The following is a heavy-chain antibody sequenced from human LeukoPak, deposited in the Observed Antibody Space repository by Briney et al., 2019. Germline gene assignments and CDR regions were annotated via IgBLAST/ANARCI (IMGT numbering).Heavy chain of an antibody. D-gene: IGHD1-7*01. CDR2: IFYSGSA. CDR1: GGSISSSSYY. J-gene: IGHJ5*02. Sequence: SETLSLTCTVSGGSISSSSYYWGWIRQPPGKGLEWIVSIFYSGSAYYNPSLKRRAAISVDTSKSQFSLKLSSVTAADTAVYYCARQGGTLNWFDPWGQGTLVTVSS. CDR3: ARQGGTLNWFDP. V-gene: IGHV4-39*01.